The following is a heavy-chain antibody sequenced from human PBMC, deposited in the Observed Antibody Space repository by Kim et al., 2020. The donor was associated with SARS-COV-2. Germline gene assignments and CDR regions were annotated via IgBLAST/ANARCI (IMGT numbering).Heavy chain of an antibody. D-gene: IGHD3-10*01. CDR3: AREPMVRGVKDAFDI. V-gene: IGHV4-34*01. CDR1: GGSFSGYY. J-gene: IGHJ3*02. CDR2: INHSGST. Sequence: SETLSLTCAVYGGSFSGYYWSWIRQPPGKGLEWIGEINHSGSTNYNPSLKSRVTISVDTSKNQFSLKLSSVTAADTAVYYCAREPMVRGVKDAFDIWGQGTMVTVSS.